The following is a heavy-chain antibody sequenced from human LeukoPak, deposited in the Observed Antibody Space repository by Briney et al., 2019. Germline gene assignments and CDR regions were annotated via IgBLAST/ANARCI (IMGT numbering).Heavy chain of an antibody. J-gene: IGHJ4*02. D-gene: IGHD3-10*01. CDR1: GGSFSGYY. Sequence: PSETLSLTCAVYGGSFSGYYWSWIRQPPGKGLEWIGEINHNGSTNYNPSLKSRVTISVDTSKNQFSLKLSSVTAADTAVYYCARDGYYGSGSYYPYYFDYWGQGTLVTVSS. CDR3: ARDGYYGSGSYYPYYFDY. CDR2: INHNGST. V-gene: IGHV4-34*01.